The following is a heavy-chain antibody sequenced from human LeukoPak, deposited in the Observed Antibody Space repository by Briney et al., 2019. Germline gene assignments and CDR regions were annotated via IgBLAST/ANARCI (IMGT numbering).Heavy chain of an antibody. CDR1: GFTFSSYW. CDR3: ARGGPRDKVTTPGDS. J-gene: IGHJ4*02. Sequence: GGSLRLSCEASGFTFSSYWMHWVRQAPGKRPVWVSRINSGGKTTNYADSVKGRFTISRDNAKNTLYLQMNSLRAEDTALYYCARGGPRDKVTTPGDSWSQGILVTVSS. CDR2: INSGGKTT. D-gene: IGHD1-1*01. V-gene: IGHV3-74*01.